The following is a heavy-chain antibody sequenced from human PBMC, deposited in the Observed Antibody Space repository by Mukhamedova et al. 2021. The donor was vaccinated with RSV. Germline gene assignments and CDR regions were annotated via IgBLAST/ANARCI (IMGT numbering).Heavy chain of an antibody. CDR3: ARRGSSLLDY. D-gene: IGHD1-26*01. CDR2: LSGSSGI. V-gene: IGHV3-48*04. Sequence: YLSGSSGINAEYMGGRFTISRDNAKNSLYLQMNSLRAEDTAVYYCARRGSSLLDYWGQGTLVTVSS. J-gene: IGHJ4*02.